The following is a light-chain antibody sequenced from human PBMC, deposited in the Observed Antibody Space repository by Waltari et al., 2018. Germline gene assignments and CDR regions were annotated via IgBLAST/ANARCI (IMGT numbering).Light chain of an antibody. J-gene: IGLJ3*02. V-gene: IGLV2-11*01. CDR2: DVS. Sequence: QSALTQPRSVSGPPGQSVTISCTGTTSDVGGYIYFSWYQQHPGKVPKLMIYDVSTRSSGVPDRFSGSKSGNTASLTISGLQTEDEADYYCCSYVGRYIWVFGGGTKLTVL. CDR3: CSYVGRYIWV. CDR1: TSDVGGYIY.